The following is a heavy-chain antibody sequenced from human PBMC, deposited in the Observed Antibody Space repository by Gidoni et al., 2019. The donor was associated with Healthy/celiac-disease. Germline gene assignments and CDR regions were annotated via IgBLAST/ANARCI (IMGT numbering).Heavy chain of an antibody. D-gene: IGHD1-1*01. J-gene: IGHJ6*02. Sequence: QVQLPESGPGLVEPSVTLSLTSTAPGGSLSSYYWNWIRQRPGKGLEWIGYIYYSGSTNYNPSLKSRVTISVDTSKNQFSLKLSSVTAADTAVYYCARQQMTTHYYYGIDVWGQGTTVTVSS. CDR1: GGSLSSYY. CDR3: ARQQMTTHYYYGIDV. CDR2: IYYSGST. V-gene: IGHV4-59*01.